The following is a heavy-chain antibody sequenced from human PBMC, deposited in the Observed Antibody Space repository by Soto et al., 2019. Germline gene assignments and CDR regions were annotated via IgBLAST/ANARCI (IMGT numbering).Heavy chain of an antibody. CDR2: INPSGGTT. Sequence: DSVKVSCKASGYTFTRYNVHWVRQAPGQGLEWMAIINPSGGTTYYVQKFEGRVTFTTDTATSTVYMELSSLRSDDTAGYYCARVRGGGSEYFFDYWGQGTLVTVSS. CDR3: ARVRGGGSEYFFDY. D-gene: IGHD2-15*01. J-gene: IGHJ4*02. CDR1: GYTFTRYN. V-gene: IGHV1-46*01.